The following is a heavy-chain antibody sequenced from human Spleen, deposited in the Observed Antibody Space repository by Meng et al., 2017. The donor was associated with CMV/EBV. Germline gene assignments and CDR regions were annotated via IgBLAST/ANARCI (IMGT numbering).Heavy chain of an antibody. V-gene: IGHV4-31*02. D-gene: IGHD5-12*01. Sequence: GDSISNGGFSWNWIRQHAEKGLEWIGYIYSDGRTYYNPSLESRLTISLDTPQNQFSLNLTSVTAADTAVYYCARGGYTSGSGWFDPWGQGTLVTVSS. J-gene: IGHJ5*02. CDR3: ARGGYTSGSGWFDP. CDR1: GDSISNGGFS. CDR2: IYSDGRT.